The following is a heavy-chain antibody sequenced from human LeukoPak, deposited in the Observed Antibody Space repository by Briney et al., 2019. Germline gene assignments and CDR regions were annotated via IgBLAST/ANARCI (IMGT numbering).Heavy chain of an antibody. Sequence: GESLKISCKGSGYTFTNYYIGWVRQTPGKGLEWMGIISPGDSDARYSPSFQGQVTISADKSISTAYLRWSSLKASDTAMYYCARRYCSSTSCNPYFFDYWGQGTLVTVST. J-gene: IGHJ4*02. V-gene: IGHV5-51*01. CDR3: ARRYCSSTSCNPYFFDY. D-gene: IGHD2-2*01. CDR2: ISPGDSDA. CDR1: GYTFTNYY.